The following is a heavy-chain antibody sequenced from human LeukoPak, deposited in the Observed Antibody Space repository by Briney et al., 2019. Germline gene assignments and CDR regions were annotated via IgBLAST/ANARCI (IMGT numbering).Heavy chain of an antibody. V-gene: IGHV3-23*01. CDR2: ISGSGGST. D-gene: IGHD3-22*01. J-gene: IGHJ4*02. CDR3: AKDPPYYYDSSGYYSS. CDR1: GFTFSGYA. Sequence: GGSLRLSCAASGFTFSGYAMSWVRQAPGKGLEWVSAISGSGGSTYYADSVKGRFTISRDNSKNTLYLQMNSLRAEDTAVYYCAKDPPYYYDSSGYYSSWGQGTLVTVSS.